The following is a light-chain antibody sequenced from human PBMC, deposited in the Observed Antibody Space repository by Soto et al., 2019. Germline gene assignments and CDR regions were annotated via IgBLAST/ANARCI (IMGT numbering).Light chain of an antibody. CDR2: EVS. CDR1: SSDVGTYNF. CDR3: SSYTSSRSSV. V-gene: IGLV2-14*01. J-gene: IGLJ1*01. Sequence: SALTQPASVSGSPGQSITIPCTGTSSDVGTYNFVSWYQQHPGKAPKLMIHEVSIRPSGVSNRFSGSKSGNTASLTISGLQAEDEADYYCSSYTSSRSSVFGTGTKVTVL.